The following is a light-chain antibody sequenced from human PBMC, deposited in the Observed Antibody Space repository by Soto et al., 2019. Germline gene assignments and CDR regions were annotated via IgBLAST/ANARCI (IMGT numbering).Light chain of an antibody. CDR3: QSYENSRTGFYV. Sequence: QSALTRPHSVSGAPGQSVTSSCSGSSSDIGAGFDVHWYQHLPGTAPKLLIYGNTNRPSGVPGRFSGSKSGTSASLVISGLQAEDEADYYCQSYENSRTGFYVFGTGTKVTVL. CDR1: SSDIGAGFD. CDR2: GNT. J-gene: IGLJ1*01. V-gene: IGLV1-40*01.